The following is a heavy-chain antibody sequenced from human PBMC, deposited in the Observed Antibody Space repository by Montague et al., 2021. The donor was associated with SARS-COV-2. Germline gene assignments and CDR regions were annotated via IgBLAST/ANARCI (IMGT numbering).Heavy chain of an antibody. CDR1: GFSRSTSGMC. Sequence: PALVKPTKTLTLTCTFSGFSRSTSGMCVSWIHQPPGKALEWLTLSDWDDEKYYSTSLKTRLTISKDTSKNQVVLTMTNMDPVDTATYYCARSYGTTVVTRAFDYWGQGTLVTVSS. CDR2: SDWDDEK. D-gene: IGHD4-23*01. J-gene: IGHJ4*02. V-gene: IGHV2-70*01. CDR3: ARSYGTTVVTRAFDY.